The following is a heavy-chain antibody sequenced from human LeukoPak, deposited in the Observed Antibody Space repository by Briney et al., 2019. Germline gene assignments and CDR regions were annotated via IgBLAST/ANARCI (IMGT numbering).Heavy chain of an antibody. V-gene: IGHV4-34*01. J-gene: IGHJ4*02. D-gene: IGHD5-18*01. CDR1: GGSFSGYY. CDR3: ARGEPPLDTAMGGLGY. Sequence: SETLSLTCAVYGGSFSGYYWSWIRQPPGKGLEWIGEINHSGSTNYNPSLKSRVTISVDTSKNQFSLKLSSVTAADTAVYYCARGEPPLDTAMGGLGYWGQRTLVTVSS. CDR2: INHSGST.